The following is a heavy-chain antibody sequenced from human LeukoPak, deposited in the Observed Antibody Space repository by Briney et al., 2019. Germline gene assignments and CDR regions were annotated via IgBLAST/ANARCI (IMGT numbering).Heavy chain of an antibody. D-gene: IGHD2-15*01. J-gene: IGHJ4*02. CDR2: ISYDGSNK. Sequence: PGGSLRLSCAASGFTFSSYAMHWVRQAPGKGLEWVAVISYDGSNKYYADSVKGRFTISRDNSKNTLYLQMNSLRAEDTAVYYCAKDRYCSGGSCSRVIDYWGQGTLVTVSS. V-gene: IGHV3-30*04. CDR1: GFTFSSYA. CDR3: AKDRYCSGGSCSRVIDY.